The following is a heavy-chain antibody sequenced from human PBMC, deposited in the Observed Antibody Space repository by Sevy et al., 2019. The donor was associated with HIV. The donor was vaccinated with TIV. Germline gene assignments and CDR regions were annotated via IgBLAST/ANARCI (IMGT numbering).Heavy chain of an antibody. V-gene: IGHV1-46*01. D-gene: IGHD5-18*01. J-gene: IGHJ6*02. Sequence: ASVKVSCKASGYTFTSYYMHWVRQAPGQGLEWMGIINPSVGSTSYAQKFQGRVTMTRDTSTSTVYMELSSLRSEDTAVYYCARDRGRIQLGDYYYYYGMDVWGQGTTVTVSS. CDR3: ARDRGRIQLGDYYYYYGMDV. CDR1: GYTFTSYY. CDR2: INPSVGST.